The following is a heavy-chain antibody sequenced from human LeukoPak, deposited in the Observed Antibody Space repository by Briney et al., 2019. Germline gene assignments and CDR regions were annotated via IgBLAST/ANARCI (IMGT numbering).Heavy chain of an antibody. CDR3: ATLRGASTAVFDS. Sequence: TPSETLSLTCTVSGGSINYDYWCWIRQSPGKRLEWLGYIHYSGATNYSPSLNSRVTISVDTSKNQFSLNLSSVTAADTALYYCATLRGASTAVFDSWGQGTLVTVSS. D-gene: IGHD2-21*02. CDR1: GGSINYDY. J-gene: IGHJ4*02. CDR2: IHYSGAT. V-gene: IGHV4-59*08.